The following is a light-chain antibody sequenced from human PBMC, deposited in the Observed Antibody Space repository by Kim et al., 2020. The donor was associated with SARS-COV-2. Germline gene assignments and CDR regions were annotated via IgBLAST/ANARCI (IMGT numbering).Light chain of an antibody. CDR2: SAS. CDR3: QQSSSTPIT. V-gene: IGKV1-39*01. J-gene: IGKJ5*01. Sequence: DIQMTQSPSSLSAAVGDRVTITCRESETISRHLHWYQQRPGKAPKLLIYSASSLQSGVPSRFSGSGSGTDFSLTITSLQPEDFATYFCQQSSSTPITFGQGTRLEIK. CDR1: ETISRH.